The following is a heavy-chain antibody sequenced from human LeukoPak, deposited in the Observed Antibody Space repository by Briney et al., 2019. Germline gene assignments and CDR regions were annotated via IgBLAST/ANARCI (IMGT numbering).Heavy chain of an antibody. CDR3: ARVYGSGSY. V-gene: IGHV1-2*02. Sequence: ASVKVSCKASGYTFTGYYMHWVRQAPGQGLEWMGWINPNSGGTNYAQKIQGRVTMTRDTSISTAYMELSRLRSDDTAVYYCARVYGSGSYWGQGTLVTVSS. D-gene: IGHD3-10*01. J-gene: IGHJ4*02. CDR2: INPNSGGT. CDR1: GYTFTGYY.